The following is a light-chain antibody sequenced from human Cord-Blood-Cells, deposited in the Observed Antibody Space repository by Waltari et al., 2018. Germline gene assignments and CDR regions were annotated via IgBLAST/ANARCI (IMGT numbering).Light chain of an antibody. CDR3: SSYTSSSTYV. J-gene: IGLJ1*01. V-gene: IGLV2-14*01. Sequence: QSALTQPASVSGSPGQSITISCTGPSSAVGGYNYVSWYQQHPGKAPKRMIYDVSNRPSGVSNRFSGSKSGNTASLTISGLQAEDEADYYCSSYTSSSTYVFGTGTKVTVL. CDR1: SSAVGGYNY. CDR2: DVS.